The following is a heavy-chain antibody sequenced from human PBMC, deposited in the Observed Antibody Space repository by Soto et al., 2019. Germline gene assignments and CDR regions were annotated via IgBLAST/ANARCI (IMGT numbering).Heavy chain of an antibody. CDR1: GGTFSSYA. V-gene: IGHV1-69*12. CDR3: ARVSPDGEYGDYADLPYYYYGMDV. Sequence: QVQLVQSGAEVKKPGSSVKVSCKASGGTFSSYAISWVRQAPGQGLEWMGGIIPIFGTANYAQKFQGRVTITADESTSTAYMELSSLRSEETAVYYCARVSPDGEYGDYADLPYYYYGMDVWGQGTTVTVSS. D-gene: IGHD4-17*01. J-gene: IGHJ6*02. CDR2: IIPIFGTA.